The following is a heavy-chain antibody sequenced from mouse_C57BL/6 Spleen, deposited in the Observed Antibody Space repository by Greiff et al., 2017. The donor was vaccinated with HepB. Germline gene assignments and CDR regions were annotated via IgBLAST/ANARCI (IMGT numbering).Heavy chain of an antibody. D-gene: IGHD2-1*01. J-gene: IGHJ3*01. Sequence: VQLQQSGPELVKPGASVKISCKASGYAFSSSWMNWVKQRPGKGLEWIGRIYPGDGDTNYNGKFKGKATLTADKSSSTAYRQLSSLTSEDAAVYVCARGEDGNLFAYWGQGTLVTGSA. V-gene: IGHV1-82*01. CDR2: IYPGDGDT. CDR3: ARGEDGNLFAY. CDR1: GYAFSSSW.